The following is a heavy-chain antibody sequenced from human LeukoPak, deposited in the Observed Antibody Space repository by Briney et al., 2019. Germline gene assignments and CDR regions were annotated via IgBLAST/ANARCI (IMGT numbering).Heavy chain of an antibody. CDR1: GFTFSSYA. Sequence: GGSLRLSCAASGFTFSSYAMSWVRQAPGKGLEWVSAISGSGGSTYYADSVKGRFTISRDNSKNTLYLQMNSLRAEDTAVYYCAKGGRQWLFHDAFDFWGQGTMVTVSS. J-gene: IGHJ3*01. V-gene: IGHV3-23*01. CDR2: ISGSGGST. D-gene: IGHD6-19*01. CDR3: AKGGRQWLFHDAFDF.